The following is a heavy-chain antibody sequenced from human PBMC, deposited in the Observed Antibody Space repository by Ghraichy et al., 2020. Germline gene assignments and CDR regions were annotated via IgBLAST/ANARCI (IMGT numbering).Heavy chain of an antibody. CDR1: GFTFSSYS. Sequence: GGSLRLSCAASGFTFSSYSMNWVRQAPGKGLEWVSSISSSSSYIYYADSVKGRFTISRDNANNSLYLQMNSLRAEDTAVYYCARGGGSFSGAFDIWGQGTMVTVSS. D-gene: IGHD3-16*01. CDR2: ISSSSSYI. CDR3: ARGGGSFSGAFDI. J-gene: IGHJ3*02. V-gene: IGHV3-21*01.